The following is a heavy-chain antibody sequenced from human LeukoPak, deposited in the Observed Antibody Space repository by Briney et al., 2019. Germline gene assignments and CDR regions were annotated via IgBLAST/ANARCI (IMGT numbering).Heavy chain of an antibody. D-gene: IGHD6-19*01. CDR2: ISSSSSYI. J-gene: IGHJ4*02. Sequence: GGSLRLSCAASGFTFSSCSMNWVRQAPGKGLEWVSSISSSSSYIYYADSVKGRFTISRDNAKNSLYLQMNSLRAEDTAVYYCARERYSSGWYGSRGYYFDYWGQGTLVTVSS. V-gene: IGHV3-21*01. CDR3: ARERYSSGWYGSRGYYFDY. CDR1: GFTFSSCS.